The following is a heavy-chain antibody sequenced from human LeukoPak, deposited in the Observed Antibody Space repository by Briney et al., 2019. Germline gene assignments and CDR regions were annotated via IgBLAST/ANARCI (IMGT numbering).Heavy chain of an antibody. V-gene: IGHV4-34*01. CDR2: INHSGST. J-gene: IGHJ4*02. Sequence: SETLSLTCAVYGGSFSGYYWSWIRQPPGKGLEWIGEINHSGSTNYNPSLKSRVTISVDTSKNQFSLKLSSVTAADTAVYYCARSGYDYVWGSYRYNQSFDYWGQGTLVTVSS. D-gene: IGHD3-16*02. CDR3: ARSGYDYVWGSYRYNQSFDY. CDR1: GGSFSGYY.